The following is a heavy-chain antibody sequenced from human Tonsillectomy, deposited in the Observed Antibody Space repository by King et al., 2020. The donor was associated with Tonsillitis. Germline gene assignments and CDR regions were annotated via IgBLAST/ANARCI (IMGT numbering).Heavy chain of an antibody. CDR1: GFTLSMYY. CDR3: ARGYYDSESSWFDP. Sequence: VQLVESGAEVKRPGASVKVSCEASGFTLSMYYIHWVRQAPGQGLEWLGIVNPTGGSTIYAQKFQGRVTMTRDTSTSTVYMELNSLRFEDTAIYYCARGYYDSESSWFDPWGQGTLVTVSS. V-gene: IGHV1-46*01. CDR2: VNPTGGST. J-gene: IGHJ5*02. D-gene: IGHD3-10*01.